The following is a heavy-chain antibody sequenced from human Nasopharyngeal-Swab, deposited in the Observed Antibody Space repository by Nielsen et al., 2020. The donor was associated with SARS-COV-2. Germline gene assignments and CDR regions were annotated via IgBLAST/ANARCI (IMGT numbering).Heavy chain of an antibody. CDR3: ARDGGGWCDP. Sequence: SCPASGFPFSSYAMHRVRQAPANGLEWVAVISYDGSNKYYADSVKGRFTFSRDNSKNTLYLQMNSLRAEDTAVYYCARDGGGWCDPWGQVTLVTVSS. CDR1: GFPFSSYA. D-gene: IGHD2-15*01. CDR2: ISYDGSNK. V-gene: IGHV3-30-3*01. J-gene: IGHJ5*02.